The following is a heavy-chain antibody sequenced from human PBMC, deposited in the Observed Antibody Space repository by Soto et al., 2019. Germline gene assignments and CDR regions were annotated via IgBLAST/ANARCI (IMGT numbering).Heavy chain of an antibody. Sequence: EVQLLESGGGLVQPGGSLILSCAASGFTFSSYAMSWVRQAPGKGLEWVSAISGSGGSTYYADSVKGRFTICRDNSKNTLCPQMNSLRAEDTAVYYCAKHYCSGIVLAFDIWGQGKMVTVSS. D-gene: IGHD3-10*01. CDR1: GFTFSSYA. J-gene: IGHJ3*02. V-gene: IGHV3-23*01. CDR2: ISGSGGST. CDR3: AKHYCSGIVLAFDI.